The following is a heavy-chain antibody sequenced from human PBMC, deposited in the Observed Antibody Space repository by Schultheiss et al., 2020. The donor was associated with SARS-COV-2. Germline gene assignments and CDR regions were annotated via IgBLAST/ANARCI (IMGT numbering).Heavy chain of an antibody. CDR2: IDWDDDK. Sequence: QTLSLTCTFSGFSLSTSGMCVSWIRQPPGKALEWLSRIDWDDDKYYSTSLKTRLTISQDTSKNQVVLTMTNMDPVDTATYYCARVMGGGVAAAALDYWGQGTLVTVSS. CDR3: ARVMGGGVAAAALDY. CDR1: GFSLSTSGMC. D-gene: IGHD6-13*01. V-gene: IGHV2-70*11. J-gene: IGHJ4*02.